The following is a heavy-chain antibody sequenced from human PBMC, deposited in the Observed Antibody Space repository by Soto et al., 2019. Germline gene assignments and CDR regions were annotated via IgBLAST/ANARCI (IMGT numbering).Heavy chain of an antibody. CDR3: AREGRLLEWLLVGYMDV. V-gene: IGHV1-3*01. CDR2: INAGNGNT. Sequence: QVQLVQSGAEVKKPGASVKVSCKASGYTFTSYAMHWVRQAPGQRLEWMGWINAGNGNTKYSQKFQGRVTITRDTSASTAYMELSSLRSEDTAVYYCAREGRLLEWLLVGYMDVSGKGTTVTVSS. D-gene: IGHD3-3*01. J-gene: IGHJ6*03. CDR1: GYTFTSYA.